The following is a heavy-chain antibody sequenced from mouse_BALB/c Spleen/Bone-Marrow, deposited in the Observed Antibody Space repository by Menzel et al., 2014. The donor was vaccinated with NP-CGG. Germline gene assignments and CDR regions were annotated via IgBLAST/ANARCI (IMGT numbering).Heavy chain of an antibody. CDR1: GFSLTSYD. Sequence: QVQLQQSGPGLVAPSQSLSITCTVSGFSLTSYDISWIRQPPGKGLEWLGVIWTGGGTSYNSAFMFRLSISKDNSKSQVFIKMNSLQTDDTAIYYCVRVRYFDVWGAGTTVTVSS. J-gene: IGHJ1*01. CDR3: VRVRYFDV. CDR2: IWTGGGT. V-gene: IGHV2-9-2*01.